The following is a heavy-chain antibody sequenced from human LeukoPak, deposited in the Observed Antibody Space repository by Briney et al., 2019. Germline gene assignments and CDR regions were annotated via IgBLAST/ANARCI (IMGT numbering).Heavy chain of an antibody. CDR2: INPNSGGT. D-gene: IGHD6-6*01. J-gene: IGHJ6*03. CDR3: ARAPAPYSSSSVHAYYYYYMDV. V-gene: IGHV1-2*02. CDR1: GYTFTGYY. Sequence: GASVKVSCQASGYTFTGYYMHWVRQAPGQGLEWMGWINPNSGGTNYAQKFQGRVTMTRDTSISTAYMELSRLRSDDTAVYYCARAPAPYSSSSVHAYYYYYMDVWGKGTTVTVSS.